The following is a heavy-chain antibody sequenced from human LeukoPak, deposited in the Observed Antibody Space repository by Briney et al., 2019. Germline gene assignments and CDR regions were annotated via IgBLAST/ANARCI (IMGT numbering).Heavy chain of an antibody. V-gene: IGHV4-4*07. Sequence: PESLSPTRTLSRGSTIMNSSRWIRQPAEGWLGWGGRSLTSGSTNSGHSLKCRVTMSVDTSKNQFSLKLSSVTAEDTAVYFCARDREGHGNYFDYWGQGALVTVSS. J-gene: IGHJ4*02. CDR3: ARDREGHGNYFDY. CDR1: RGSTIMNS. D-gene: IGHD1-26*01. CDR2: SLTSGST.